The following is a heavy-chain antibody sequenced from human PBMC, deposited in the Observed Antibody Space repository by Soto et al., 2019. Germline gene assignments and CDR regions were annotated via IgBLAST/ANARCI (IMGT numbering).Heavy chain of an antibody. D-gene: IGHD5-18*01. CDR1: GFTISGCS. J-gene: IGHJ4*01. CDR2: ITIRTGNT. CDR3: VRDRDIYRDMVHADL. Sequence: PGGSLRLSCEASGFTISGCSMNWVRQAPGKGLEWLEYITIRTGNTVYADYVRGRFTISADNAENSVFLQMNSLRDEDTAVYFCVRDRDIYRDMVHADLWGQGTLVTVSS. V-gene: IGHV3-48*02.